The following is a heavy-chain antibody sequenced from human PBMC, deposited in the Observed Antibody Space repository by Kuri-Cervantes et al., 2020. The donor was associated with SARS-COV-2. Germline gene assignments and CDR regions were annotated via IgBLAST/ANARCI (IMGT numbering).Heavy chain of an antibody. CDR3: ARSGYYSRGVTYYYMDV. J-gene: IGHJ6*03. V-gene: IGHV4-59*12. CDR2: IYYSGST. D-gene: IGHD3-22*01. Sequence: SETPSLTCTVSGGSISSYYWSWIRQPPGKGLEWIGYIYYSGSTNYNPSLKSRVTISVDTSKNQFSLKLSSVTAADTAVYYCARSGYYSRGVTYYYMDVWDKGTTVTVSS. CDR1: GGSISSYY.